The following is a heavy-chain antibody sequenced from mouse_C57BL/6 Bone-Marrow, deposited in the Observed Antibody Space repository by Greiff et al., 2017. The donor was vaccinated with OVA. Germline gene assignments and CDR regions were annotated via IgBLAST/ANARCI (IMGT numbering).Heavy chain of an antibody. V-gene: IGHV1-81*01. CDR2: IYPRSGNT. Sequence: QVQLQQSGAELARPGASVKLSCKASGYTFTSYGISWVKQRTGQGLEWIGEIYPRSGNTYYNEKFKGKATLTADKSSSTAYMELRSLTSEDSAVYFCARGHYYGSSYWYFDVWGTGTTVTVSS. CDR3: ARGHYYGSSYWYFDV. J-gene: IGHJ1*03. D-gene: IGHD1-1*01. CDR1: GYTFTSYG.